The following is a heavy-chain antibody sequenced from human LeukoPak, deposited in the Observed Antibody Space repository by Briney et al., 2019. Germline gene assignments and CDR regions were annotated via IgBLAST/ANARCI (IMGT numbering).Heavy chain of an antibody. D-gene: IGHD3-22*01. J-gene: IGHJ4*02. CDR2: ISNSGSTT. CDR3: ARHAGVYYDSRGYDY. V-gene: IGHV3-11*04. Sequence: SGGSLRLSCPASGFTFSDNYMSWIRQAPGKGLEWVSCISNSGSTTYYADSVKGRFTISRDNAKNSLYLQMNSLRADDTAVYYCARHAGVYYDSRGYDYWGQGTLVTVSS. CDR1: GFTFSDNY.